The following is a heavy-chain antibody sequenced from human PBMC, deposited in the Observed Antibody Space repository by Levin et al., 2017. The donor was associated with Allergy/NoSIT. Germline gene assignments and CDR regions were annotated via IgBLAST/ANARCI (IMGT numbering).Heavy chain of an antibody. CDR1: GFTFSSYS. CDR3: ARRYSSGWYARLDP. V-gene: IGHV3-48*01. Sequence: GGSLRLSCAASGFTFSSYSMNWVRQAPGKGLEWVSYISSSSSTIYYADSVKGRFTISRDNAKNSLYLQMNSLRAEDTAVYYCARRYSSGWYARLDPWGQGTLVTVSS. CDR2: ISSSSSTI. D-gene: IGHD6-19*01. J-gene: IGHJ5*02.